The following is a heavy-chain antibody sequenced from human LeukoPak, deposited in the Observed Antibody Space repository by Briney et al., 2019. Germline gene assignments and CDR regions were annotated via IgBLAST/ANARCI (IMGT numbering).Heavy chain of an antibody. CDR1: GDSIGSHY. Sequence: SETLSLTCTVSGDSIGSHYWSWIRQPPGKGLEWIGYIFYVGSTNYNPSLKSRVNISVDTSKNQFSLKLNSVTAADPAVYYCARDYYDSRGEAFDIWGQGTMVTVSS. D-gene: IGHD3-22*01. J-gene: IGHJ3*02. CDR3: ARDYYDSRGEAFDI. CDR2: IFYVGST. V-gene: IGHV4-59*11.